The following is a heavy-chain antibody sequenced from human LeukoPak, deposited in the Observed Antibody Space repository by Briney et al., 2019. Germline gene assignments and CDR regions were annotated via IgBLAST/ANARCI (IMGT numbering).Heavy chain of an antibody. CDR3: ARDCGMTGDCWV. Sequence: SETLSLTCTVSGDPLSSSYWSWVRQPAGKGLEWIGRIYTSGYTNYNPSLKSRVTMSVDTSKNQFSLKLSSVTAADTAVYYCARDCGMTGDCWVWGQGTLVTVSS. CDR2: IYTSGYT. D-gene: IGHD2-21*02. V-gene: IGHV4-4*07. CDR1: GDPLSSSY. J-gene: IGHJ4*02.